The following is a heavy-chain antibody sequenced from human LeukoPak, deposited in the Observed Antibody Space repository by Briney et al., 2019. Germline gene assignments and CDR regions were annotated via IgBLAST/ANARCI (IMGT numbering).Heavy chain of an antibody. Sequence: ASVKVSCKASGYTFTSYGISWVRQAPGQGLEWMGWISAYNSNTNYAQKLQGRVTMTTDTSTSTAYMELRSLRSEDTAVYYCARATVTTFNWFDPWGQGTVVTVSS. CDR3: ARATVTTFNWFDP. D-gene: IGHD4-17*01. CDR2: ISAYNSNT. V-gene: IGHV1-18*01. J-gene: IGHJ5*02. CDR1: GYTFTSYG.